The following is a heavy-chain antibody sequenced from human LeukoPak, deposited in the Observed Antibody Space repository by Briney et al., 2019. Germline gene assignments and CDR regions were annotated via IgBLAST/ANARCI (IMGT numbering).Heavy chain of an antibody. Sequence: PGGSLRLSCAASGFTFSSYAMSWVRQAPGKGLEWVSAISGSGGSTYYADSVKGRFTISRDNSKNTLYLQMNSLRAEDTAVYYCAKDLELIAAAGDYMDYWGQGTLVTVSS. CDR3: AKDLELIAAAGDYMDY. CDR2: ISGSGGST. J-gene: IGHJ4*02. D-gene: IGHD6-13*01. CDR1: GFTFSSYA. V-gene: IGHV3-23*01.